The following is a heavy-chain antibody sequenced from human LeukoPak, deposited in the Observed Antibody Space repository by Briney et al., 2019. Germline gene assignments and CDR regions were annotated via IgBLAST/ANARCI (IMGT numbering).Heavy chain of an antibody. J-gene: IGHJ4*02. V-gene: IGHV4-38-2*02. CDR3: ASTKNGSGSRLFDY. Sequence: SETLSLTCTVSGYSISSGYYWGWIRQPPGKGLEWIGSIYHSGSTYYNPSLKSRVTISVDTSKNQFSLKLSSVTAADPAVYYCASTKNGSGSRLFDYWGQGTLVTVSS. D-gene: IGHD3-10*01. CDR2: IYHSGST. CDR1: GYSISSGYY.